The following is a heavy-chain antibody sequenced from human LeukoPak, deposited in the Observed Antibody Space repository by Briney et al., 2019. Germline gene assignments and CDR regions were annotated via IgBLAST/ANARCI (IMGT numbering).Heavy chain of an antibody. D-gene: IGHD7-27*01. CDR2: IYYSGST. V-gene: IGHV4-61*01. Sequence: SETLSLPCTVSGGSISSGSYYWSWIRQPPGKGLEWIGYIYYSGSTNYNPSLKSRVTISVDTSKNQFSLKLSSVTAADTAVYYCARISNWGSWFDPWGQGTLVTVSS. CDR1: GGSISSGSYY. J-gene: IGHJ5*02. CDR3: ARISNWGSWFDP.